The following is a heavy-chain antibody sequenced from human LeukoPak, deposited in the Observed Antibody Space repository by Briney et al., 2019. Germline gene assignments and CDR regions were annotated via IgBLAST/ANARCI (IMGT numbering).Heavy chain of an antibody. CDR3: ARGSPSGDSGYYYVDYFDY. CDR2: INHSGST. D-gene: IGHD3-22*01. Sequence: SETLSLTCAVYGGSFSGYYWSWIRQPPGKGLEWIGEINHSGSTNYNPSLKSRVTISVDTSKNQFSLKLSSVTAADTAVYYCARGSPSGDSGYYYVDYFDYWGQGTLVTVSS. J-gene: IGHJ4*02. V-gene: IGHV4-34*01. CDR1: GGSFSGYY.